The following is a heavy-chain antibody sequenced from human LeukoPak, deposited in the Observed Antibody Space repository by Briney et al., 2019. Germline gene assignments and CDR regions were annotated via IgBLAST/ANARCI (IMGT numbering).Heavy chain of an antibody. CDR2: IKQDGSEK. J-gene: IGHJ4*02. CDR3: ARASGGYNPYFDY. CDR1: GFTFSNYV. Sequence: GGSLRLSCVASGFTFSNYVMNWVRQAPGKGLEWVANIKQDGSEKYYVDSVKGRFTISRDNAKNSLYLQMNSLRAEDTAVYYCARASGGYNPYFDYWGQGTLVTVSS. D-gene: IGHD5-24*01. V-gene: IGHV3-7*01.